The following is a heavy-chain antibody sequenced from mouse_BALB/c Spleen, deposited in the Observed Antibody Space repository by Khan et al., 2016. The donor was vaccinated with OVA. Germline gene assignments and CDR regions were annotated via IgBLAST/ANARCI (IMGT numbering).Heavy chain of an antibody. D-gene: IGHD3-1*01. Sequence: VQLKQSGPELVKPGASVKMSCKASGYTFTSYDMYWVKQKPGQGLEWIGYINPYNDYTKFNEKFKGKATLTLDKSSNTAYMELSSLTSEDSAVEDSARGELGLQTRFTYWGQGTLVTVSA. CDR2: INPYNDYT. J-gene: IGHJ3*01. CDR3: ARGELGLQTRFTY. V-gene: IGHV1S136*01. CDR1: GYTFTSYD.